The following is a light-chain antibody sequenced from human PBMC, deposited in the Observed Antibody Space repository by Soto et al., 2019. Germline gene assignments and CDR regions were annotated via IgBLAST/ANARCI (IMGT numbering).Light chain of an antibody. V-gene: IGLV2-14*01. CDR2: EVS. J-gene: IGLJ3*02. CDR3: NSYTSSSSVV. CDR1: SSDVGGYNY. Sequence: QSVLTQPASVSGSPGQSITISCTGTSSDVGGYNYVSWYQQHPGKAPKLMIYEVSNRPSGVSHRFSGSKSGNTASLTISGLQAEDEADYYCNSYTSSSSVVFGGGTKVTVL.